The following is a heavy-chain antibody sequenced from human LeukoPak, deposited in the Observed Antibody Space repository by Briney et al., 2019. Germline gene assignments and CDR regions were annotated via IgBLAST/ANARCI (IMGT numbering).Heavy chain of an antibody. Sequence: SETLSLTCTVSGGSISSHYWSWIRQPPGKGLEWIGYIYYSGSTNYNPSLKSRVTISVDTSKNQFSLKLSSVTAADTAVYYCARVGPYSGSFDDAFDIWGQGTMVTVSS. CDR1: GGSISSHY. V-gene: IGHV4-59*11. J-gene: IGHJ3*02. D-gene: IGHD1-26*01. CDR3: ARVGPYSGSFDDAFDI. CDR2: IYYSGST.